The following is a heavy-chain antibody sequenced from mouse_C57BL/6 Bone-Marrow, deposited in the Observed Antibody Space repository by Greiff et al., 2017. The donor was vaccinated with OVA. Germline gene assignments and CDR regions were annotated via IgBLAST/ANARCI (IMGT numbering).Heavy chain of an antibody. D-gene: IGHD3-2*02. CDR2: INPDSSTI. V-gene: IGHV4-1*01. Sequence: EVKLMESGGGLVQPGGSLKLSCAASGIDFSSYWMSWVRRAPGKGLEWIGEINPDSSTINYAPSLKDKFIISRDNAKNTLYLQMSKVRSEDTALYYCARGSGPLYYAMDYWGQGTSVTVSS. J-gene: IGHJ4*01. CDR3: ARGSGPLYYAMDY. CDR1: GIDFSSYW.